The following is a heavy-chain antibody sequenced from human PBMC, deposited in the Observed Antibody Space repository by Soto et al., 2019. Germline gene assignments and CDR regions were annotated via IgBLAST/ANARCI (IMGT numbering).Heavy chain of an antibody. CDR1: GFPFSTYP. J-gene: IGHJ6*02. CDR2: ISGSGIST. CDR3: VKLPVTTASYYYFGMDV. Sequence: PGGSLRLSCAASGFPFSTYPMNWVRQVPGKGLEWVSGISGSGISTFYADSVKGRFTISRDNSKNTVYLQMNRLRAEDTALYYCVKLPVTTASYYYFGMDVWGQGTTVTVSS. V-gene: IGHV3-23*01. D-gene: IGHD4-4*01.